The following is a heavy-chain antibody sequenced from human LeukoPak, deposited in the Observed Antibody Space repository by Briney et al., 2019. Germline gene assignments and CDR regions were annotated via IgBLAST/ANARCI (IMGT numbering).Heavy chain of an antibody. D-gene: IGHD2-8*01. Sequence: QTGRSLRLSCTASGFTFGDYGMIWVRRAPGKGLEWVSYIGGSGGPIFYGDSMKGRLTISRDNAKNSVYLQMNSLRAEDTAVYYCAKCNSRLVDHSGQGTLVTVSS. CDR1: GFTFGDYG. V-gene: IGHV3-48*03. J-gene: IGHJ4*02. CDR3: AKCNSRLVDH. CDR2: IGGSGGPI.